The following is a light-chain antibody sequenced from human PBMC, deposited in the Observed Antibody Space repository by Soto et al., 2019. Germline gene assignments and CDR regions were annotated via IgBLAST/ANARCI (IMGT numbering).Light chain of an antibody. CDR3: QQYGSSRWT. Sequence: EIVLTQSPDTLSLIPGERATLSCRASQSVSSTYLAWYQQKPGQAPRPLISAASSRATGTPDRFSGSGSGTDFTLTISRLEPEDFAVYYCQQYGSSRWTFGQGTKVDIK. V-gene: IGKV3-20*01. CDR1: QSVSSTY. CDR2: AAS. J-gene: IGKJ1*01.